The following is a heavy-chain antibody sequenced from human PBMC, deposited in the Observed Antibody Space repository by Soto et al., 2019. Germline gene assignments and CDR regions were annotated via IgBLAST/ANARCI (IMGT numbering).Heavy chain of an antibody. D-gene: IGHD2-21*01. Sequence: QVQLHQSGPGLVKPSHTLSLTCAISGESFSTNRATWAWIRQSPSRGLEWLVRTYYRSKWYHDYADSVKGRIAINSATYSSQLTLQLNSVTPVETALYYCARRIGDSWLDSWGKGPLVTVS. CDR3: ARRIGDSWLDS. J-gene: IGHJ5*01. V-gene: IGHV6-1*01. CDR1: GESFSTNRAT. CDR2: TYYRSKWYH.